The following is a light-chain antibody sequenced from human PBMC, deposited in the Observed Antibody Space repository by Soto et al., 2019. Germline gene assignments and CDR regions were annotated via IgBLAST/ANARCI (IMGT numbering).Light chain of an antibody. Sequence: DIQMTQSPSSLSASVGDRVTITCRASQSISSYLNWYQQKPGKAPKLLIYAASSLQSGVPSRFSGSGSGTDFTLTINNLQLEDFATYYCQQANSFPRTFGPGTKVDIK. CDR2: AAS. V-gene: IGKV1-39*01. CDR1: QSISSY. CDR3: QQANSFPRT. J-gene: IGKJ3*01.